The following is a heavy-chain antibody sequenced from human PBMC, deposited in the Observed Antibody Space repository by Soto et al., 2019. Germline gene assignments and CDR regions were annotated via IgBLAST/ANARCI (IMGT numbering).Heavy chain of an antibody. V-gene: IGHV1-18*01. J-gene: IGHJ5*02. CDR2: ISAYNGNT. D-gene: IGHD2-2*01. CDR3: ARTGKSLGYCSSTSCYNWFDP. Sequence: ASVKVSCKASGYTFTSYGISWVRQAPGQGLEWMGWISAYNGNTNYAQKLQGRVTMTTDTSTSTAYMELRSLRSDDTAVYYCARTGKSLGYCSSTSCYNWFDPWGQGTLVTVSS. CDR1: GYTFTSYG.